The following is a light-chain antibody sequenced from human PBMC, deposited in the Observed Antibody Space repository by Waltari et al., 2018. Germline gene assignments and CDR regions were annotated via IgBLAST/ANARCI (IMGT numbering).Light chain of an antibody. CDR1: SRDVGGYNY. Sequence: QSALTQPPSASGSPGQSVPISCTGTSRDVGGYNYVSWYQQHPGKAPKVMIYEVNKRPSGVPDRFSGSKSGNTASLTVSGLQAEDEADYYCSSYAGSNNLLFGGGTKLTVL. CDR3: SSYAGSNNLL. CDR2: EVN. J-gene: IGLJ2*01. V-gene: IGLV2-8*01.